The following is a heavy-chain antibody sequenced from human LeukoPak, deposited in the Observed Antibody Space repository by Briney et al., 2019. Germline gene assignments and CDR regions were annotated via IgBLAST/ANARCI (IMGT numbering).Heavy chain of an antibody. J-gene: IGHJ4*02. Sequence: GGSLRLSRAASGFTFSSYSMNWVRQAPGKGLEWVSCISSSSSYIYNADSVKGRFTISRDNAKNSLYLQMNSLRVEDTAVYYCARAHNWKYGTFDYWGQGTLVTVSS. CDR1: GFTFSSYS. CDR2: ISSSSSYI. CDR3: ARAHNWKYGTFDY. D-gene: IGHD1-20*01. V-gene: IGHV3-21*01.